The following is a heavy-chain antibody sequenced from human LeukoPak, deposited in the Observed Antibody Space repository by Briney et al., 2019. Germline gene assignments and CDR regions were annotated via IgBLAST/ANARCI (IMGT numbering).Heavy chain of an antibody. Sequence: PGGSLRLSCAASGFTFSRFGMHWVRQAPGEGLEWVAIIWYDGTRKYYADSVKGRFTISRDNSKNTLYLQVNSLRAEDTAIYYCANGRFYDRSGYYFPDFDYWGQGTLVTVSS. CDR3: ANGRFYDRSGYYFPDFDY. CDR1: GFTFSRFG. V-gene: IGHV3-33*06. J-gene: IGHJ4*02. D-gene: IGHD3-22*01. CDR2: IWYDGTRK.